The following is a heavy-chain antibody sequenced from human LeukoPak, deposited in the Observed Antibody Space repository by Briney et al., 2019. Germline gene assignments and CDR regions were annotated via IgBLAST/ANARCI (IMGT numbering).Heavy chain of an antibody. CDR1: GGSISSSSYY. J-gene: IGHJ3*02. V-gene: IGHV4-39*07. Sequence: PSETLSLTCTVSGGSISSSSYYWGWIRQPPGKGLEWIGSIYYSGSTYYNPSLKSRVTISVDTSKNQFSLKLSSVTAADTAVYYCARGSGGVPIWGQGTMVTVSS. CDR2: IYYSGST. CDR3: ARGSGGVPI. D-gene: IGHD3-10*01.